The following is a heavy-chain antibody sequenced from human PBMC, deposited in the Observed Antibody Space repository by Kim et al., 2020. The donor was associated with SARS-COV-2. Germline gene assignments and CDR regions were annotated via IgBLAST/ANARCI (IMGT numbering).Heavy chain of an antibody. CDR1: GETFSSYN. CDR3: ARPAGRFADRLDY. V-gene: IGHV1-69*02. Sequence: SVKVSCTVFGETFSSYNINWVRQAPGQGLEWMGRIIPMVGIPDYAQKFQGRVTITADSSTTTAYMDVSSLPSEATAVYYCARPAGRFADRLDYCALVTL. CDR2: IIPMVGIP. J-gene: IGHJ4*02.